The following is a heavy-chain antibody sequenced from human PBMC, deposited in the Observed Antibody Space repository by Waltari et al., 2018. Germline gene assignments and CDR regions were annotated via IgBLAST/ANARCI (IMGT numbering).Heavy chain of an antibody. V-gene: IGHV3-23*01. Sequence: EVQLLESGGGLVQPGGSLRLSCAASGFTFSSYAMSWVRQAPGKGLEWVSAISGSGGSTYYADSVKGRFTISRDNSKNTLYLQMNSLRAEDTAVYYCTKSKLVTPYAFDIWGQGTMVTVSS. D-gene: IGHD1-26*01. J-gene: IGHJ3*02. CDR1: GFTFSSYA. CDR2: ISGSGGST. CDR3: TKSKLVTPYAFDI.